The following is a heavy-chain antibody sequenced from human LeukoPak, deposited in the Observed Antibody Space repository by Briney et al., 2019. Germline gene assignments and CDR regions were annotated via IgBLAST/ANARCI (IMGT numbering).Heavy chain of an antibody. CDR1: GFTFSSYA. J-gene: IGHJ4*02. V-gene: IGHV3-23*01. D-gene: IGHD3-16*02. CDR2: ISGSGGST. Sequence: GGSLRLSCAASGFTFSSYAMSWVRQAPGKGLEWVSAISGSGGSTYYADSVKGRFTISRDNSKNTVYLQMNSLRPEDTAVFYCAKVSGFKITFGGVIDWGQGAPVTVSS. CDR3: AKVSGFKITFGGVID.